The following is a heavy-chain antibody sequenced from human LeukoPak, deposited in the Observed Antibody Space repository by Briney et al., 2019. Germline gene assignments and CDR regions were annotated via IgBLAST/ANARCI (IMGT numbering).Heavy chain of an antibody. J-gene: IGHJ5*02. CDR2: IYYTGST. Sequence: PSETLSLTCTVSGGSISSGDYYWPWIRQPPGKGLEWIAYIYYTGSTYYNPSLKSRVTISVDTSRNQFSLKLSSVTAADTAVYYCARPSPAFDPWGQGTLVPVSS. CDR1: GGSISSGDYY. CDR3: ARPSPAFDP. V-gene: IGHV4-30-4*01.